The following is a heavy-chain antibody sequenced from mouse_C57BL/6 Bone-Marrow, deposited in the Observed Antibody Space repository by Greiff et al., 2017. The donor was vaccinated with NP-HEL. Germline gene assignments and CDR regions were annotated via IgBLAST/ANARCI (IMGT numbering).Heavy chain of an antibody. V-gene: IGHV2-9-1*01. CDR2: IWTGGGT. CDR3: ARQPGYFDV. Sequence: VQLQESGPGLVAPSQSLSITCPVSGFSLPSYALRWVRQPPGKGLEWLGVIWTGGGTNYNSALKSRLSISKDNSKSQMFLKINSLQTEDTARYYCARQPGYFDVWGTGTTVTVSS. J-gene: IGHJ1*03. CDR1: GFSLPSYA. D-gene: IGHD6-1*01.